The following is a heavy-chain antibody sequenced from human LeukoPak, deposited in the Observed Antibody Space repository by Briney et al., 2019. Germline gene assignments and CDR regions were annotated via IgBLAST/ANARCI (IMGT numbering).Heavy chain of an antibody. CDR2: IYYSGST. CDR1: GGSISSSSTY. CDR3: ASQYDSSGYYFFDY. V-gene: IGHV4-39*01. D-gene: IGHD3-22*01. Sequence: SETLSLTCTVSGGSISSSSTYWGSIRQSPGKGLQWIGSIYYSGSTYYSPSLKSRVTISVDTSKHQCSLKLTSVTAADTAVYYCASQYDSSGYYFFDYWGQGTLVTVSS. J-gene: IGHJ4*02.